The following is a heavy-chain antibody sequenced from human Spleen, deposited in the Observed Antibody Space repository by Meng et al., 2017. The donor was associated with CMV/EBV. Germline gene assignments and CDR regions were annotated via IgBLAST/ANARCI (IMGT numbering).Heavy chain of an antibody. CDR3: ARVSPRGIAAALSFDY. Sequence: LQRQESGPGLVKPSEPLSLTCTVSGGSISSSSYYWGWIRQPPGKGLEWIGSIYYSGSTYYNPSLKSRVTISVDTSKNQFSLKLSSVTAADTAVYYCARVSPRGIAAALSFDYWGQGTLVTVSS. D-gene: IGHD6-13*01. CDR1: GGSISSSSYY. J-gene: IGHJ4*02. CDR2: IYYSGST. V-gene: IGHV4-39*07.